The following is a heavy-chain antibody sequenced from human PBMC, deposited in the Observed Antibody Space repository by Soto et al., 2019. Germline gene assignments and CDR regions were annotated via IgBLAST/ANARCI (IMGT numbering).Heavy chain of an antibody. V-gene: IGHV3-23*01. CDR1: GFTFSSYA. J-gene: IGHJ6*02. CDR2: ISGSGGST. Sequence: EVQLLESGGGLVQPGGSLRLSCAASGFTFSSYAMSWVRQAPGKGLEWVSAISGSGGSTYYADYVKGRFTISRDNSKNTRYLQMNSLRAEDTAVYYCAKGGPPTMVRGVINYCSYGMDVWGQGTTVTVSS. D-gene: IGHD3-10*01. CDR3: AKGGPPTMVRGVINYCSYGMDV.